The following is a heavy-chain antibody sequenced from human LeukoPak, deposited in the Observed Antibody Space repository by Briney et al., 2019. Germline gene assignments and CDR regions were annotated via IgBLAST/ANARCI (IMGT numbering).Heavy chain of an antibody. V-gene: IGHV1-18*01. J-gene: IGHJ6*03. Sequence: ASVKVSCKASGYTFTSCGISWVRQAPGQGLEWMGWINAYNSDTNYAQELQGRVTMTTDTSTSTAFMELRSLRSDDPAVYYCARGPKWREYSSSGSHYYYYDYMDLWGKGTTVTVSS. CDR2: INAYNSDT. CDR1: GYTFTSCG. CDR3: ARGPKWREYSSSGSHYYYYDYMDL. D-gene: IGHD6-6*01.